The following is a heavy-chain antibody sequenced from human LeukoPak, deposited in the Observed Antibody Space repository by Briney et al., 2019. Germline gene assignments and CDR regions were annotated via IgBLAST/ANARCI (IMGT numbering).Heavy chain of an antibody. CDR3: ARGGSPPEALGDALNI. D-gene: IGHD1-26*01. CDR1: GCTFSKYW. CDR2: INSDGRSI. Sequence: GGCLRLSCAASGCTFSKYWMHGVPDAPGRGLVRVSRINSDGRSIIYADSVKGRFTISRVNAKNTMYLQMNSLRVEDTAVYYCARGGSPPEALGDALNIWGQGTMVTVSS. V-gene: IGHV3-74*01. J-gene: IGHJ3*02.